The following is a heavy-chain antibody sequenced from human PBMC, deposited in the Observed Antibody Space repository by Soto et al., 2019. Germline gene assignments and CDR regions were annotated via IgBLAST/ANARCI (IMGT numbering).Heavy chain of an antibody. CDR3: VSDLGGSVWHDTLDV. Sequence: GGSLTLSCAAPGFSLSSYWMHWFRHAPGKGLVWVSRVNTEGSATAHADSVKGPFTIARDNAKNTLYLQMKSLRAEDTAVYYCVSDLGGSVWHDTLDVWGQGTMVTVSS. D-gene: IGHD6-19*01. CDR1: GFSLSSYW. V-gene: IGHV3-74*01. CDR2: VNTEGSAT. J-gene: IGHJ3*01.